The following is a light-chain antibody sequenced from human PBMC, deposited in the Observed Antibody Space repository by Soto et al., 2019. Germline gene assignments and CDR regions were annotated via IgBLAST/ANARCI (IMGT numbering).Light chain of an antibody. J-gene: IGKJ4*01. CDR3: QQRSNWPRST. V-gene: IGKV3-15*01. Sequence: EIVMTQSPATLSVSPGERATLSCRASQSVSSNLAWYQQKPGQAPRLLIYGASTRATGIPARFSGSGSGTEFTLTISSLQSEDFAVYYCQQRSNWPRSTFGGGTKVDIK. CDR1: QSVSSN. CDR2: GAS.